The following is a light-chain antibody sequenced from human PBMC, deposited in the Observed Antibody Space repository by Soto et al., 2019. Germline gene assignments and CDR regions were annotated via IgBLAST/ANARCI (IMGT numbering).Light chain of an antibody. Sequence: AIQLTQSPSSLSASVGDRVTITCRASQGISIALAWYQQKPGKAPKLLIYDASIWESGGTSRFSGSGSGTDFTLTISSLQSEDFATYYCQQLNNYPLTFGGGTKVEIK. CDR2: DAS. CDR1: QGISIA. J-gene: IGKJ4*01. V-gene: IGKV1D-13*01. CDR3: QQLNNYPLT.